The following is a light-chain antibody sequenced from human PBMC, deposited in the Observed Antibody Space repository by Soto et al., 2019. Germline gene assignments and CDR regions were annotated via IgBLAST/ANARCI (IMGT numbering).Light chain of an antibody. Sequence: TQSPSTLSASVGDRVTITCRASQSISSTSLAWYQQKPGQAPRLLIYGASNRATGIPDRFSGSGSGTDFTLIISRLEPEDFAVYYCQQYDSSPPWTFGQGTKVEIK. CDR2: GAS. J-gene: IGKJ1*01. CDR1: QSISSTS. V-gene: IGKV3-20*01. CDR3: QQYDSSPPWT.